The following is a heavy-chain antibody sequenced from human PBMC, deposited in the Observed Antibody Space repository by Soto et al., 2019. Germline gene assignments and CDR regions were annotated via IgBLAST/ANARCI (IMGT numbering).Heavy chain of an antibody. D-gene: IGHD6-19*01. CDR3: AKDMRRYSSGLSNWFDP. V-gene: IGHV3-9*01. Sequence: EVQLVESGGGLVQPGRSLRLSCAASGFTFDDYAMHWVRQAPGKGLEWVSGISWNSGSIGYADSVKGRFTISRDNAKNSLYLQMNSLRAEDTALYYCAKDMRRYSSGLSNWFDPWGQGTLVTVSS. CDR1: GFTFDDYA. J-gene: IGHJ5*02. CDR2: ISWNSGSI.